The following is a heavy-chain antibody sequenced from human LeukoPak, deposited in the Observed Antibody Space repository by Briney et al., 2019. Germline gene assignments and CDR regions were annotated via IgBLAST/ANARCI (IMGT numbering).Heavy chain of an antibody. CDR3: ARDRISVYGGNSYYYYYYMDV. D-gene: IGHD4-23*01. Sequence: PGGSLRLSCAASGFSFRSYWMHWVRQAPGKGLVWVSRINSDGRSTSYADSVKGRFTISRDNAKNTLYLQMNSLRAEDTAVYYCARDRISVYGGNSYYYYYYMDVWGKGTTVTVSS. CDR2: INSDGRST. J-gene: IGHJ6*03. CDR1: GFSFRSYW. V-gene: IGHV3-74*01.